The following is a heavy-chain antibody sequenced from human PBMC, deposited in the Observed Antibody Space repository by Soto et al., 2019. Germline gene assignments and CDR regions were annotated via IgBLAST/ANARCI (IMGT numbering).Heavy chain of an antibody. CDR3: ARGRLYGSGSYYYYYMDV. J-gene: IGHJ6*03. CDR2: INHSGST. Sequence: TLSLTCAVYGGSFSGYYWSWIRQPPGKGLEWIGEINHSGSTNYKPSLKSRVTISVDTSKNQFSLKLSSVTAADTAVYYCARGRLYGSGSYYYYYMDVWGKGTTVTVSS. V-gene: IGHV4-34*01. D-gene: IGHD3-10*01. CDR1: GGSFSGYY.